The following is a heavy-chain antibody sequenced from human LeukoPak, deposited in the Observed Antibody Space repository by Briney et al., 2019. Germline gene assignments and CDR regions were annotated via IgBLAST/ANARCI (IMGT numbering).Heavy chain of an antibody. V-gene: IGHV4-31*03. CDR2: IYYSGST. J-gene: IGHJ5*02. CDR1: GGSISSGGYY. D-gene: IGHD3-16*01. Sequence: TLSLTCPVSGGSISSGGYYWSWLRQHPGKGLEWIGYIYYSGSTYYNPSLKSRVAISVDTSKNQFSLKLSSVTAADTAVYYYARDPLGWFDPWGQGTLVTVSS. CDR3: ARDPLGWFDP.